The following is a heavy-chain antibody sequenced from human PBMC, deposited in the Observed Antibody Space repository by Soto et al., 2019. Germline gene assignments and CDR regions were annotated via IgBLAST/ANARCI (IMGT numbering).Heavy chain of an antibody. D-gene: IGHD2-15*01. J-gene: IGHJ4*02. CDR2: INHSGST. CDR1: GGSFSGYY. V-gene: IGHV4-34*01. Sequence: PSETLSLTCAVYGGSFSGYYWSWIRQPPGKGLEWIGEINHSGSTNYNPSLKSRVTISVDTSKNQFSLKLSSVTAADTAVYYCARYRRSGGSRGHDYWGQGTLVTVSS. CDR3: ARYRRSGGSRGHDY.